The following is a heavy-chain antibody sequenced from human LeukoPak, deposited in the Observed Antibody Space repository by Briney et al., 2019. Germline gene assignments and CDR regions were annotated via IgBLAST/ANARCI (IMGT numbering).Heavy chain of an antibody. Sequence: AASVQVSCKASGKTFTSSYFHWVRQAPGQGLEWMGMIYPSGDSTIYAQKFQGRVTLTRDTSTCTVHMELSSLRSEDTAVYYCTRTFLGSLPHFDYWGQGTLVTVSS. D-gene: IGHD3-3*01. J-gene: IGHJ4*02. CDR1: GKTFTSSY. V-gene: IGHV1-46*01. CDR3: TRTFLGSLPHFDY. CDR2: IYPSGDST.